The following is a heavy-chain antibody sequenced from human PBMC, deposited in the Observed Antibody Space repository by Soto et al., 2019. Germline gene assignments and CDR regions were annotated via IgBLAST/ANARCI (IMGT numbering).Heavy chain of an antibody. CDR3: ARGESVVGDY. D-gene: IGHD2-15*01. Sequence: QVQLVQSGAEEKKPGASVKVSCKASGYTFTSYAMHWVRQAPGQRLEWMGWINAGNGNTKCSQKFQDGVTITRDTSASTAYMELSSLRSEDTAVYYCARGESVVGDYWGQGTLVTVSS. V-gene: IGHV1-3*05. CDR1: GYTFTSYA. J-gene: IGHJ4*02. CDR2: INAGNGNT.